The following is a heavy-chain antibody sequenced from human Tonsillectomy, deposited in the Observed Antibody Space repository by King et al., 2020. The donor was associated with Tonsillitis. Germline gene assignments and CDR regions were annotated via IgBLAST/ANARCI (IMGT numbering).Heavy chain of an antibody. D-gene: IGHD6-13*01. CDR1: GGSISSYY. J-gene: IGHJ6*02. CDR2: IYYSGST. V-gene: IGHV4-59*08. CDR3: ARQNPGYSSRWFMDV. Sequence: VQLQESGPGLVKPSETLSLTCTVSGGSISSYYWSWIRQPPGKGLEWIGYIYYSGSTNYNPSLKSRVTISVDTSKNQFSLKLGSGTAADTAVYYCARQNPGYSSRWFMDVWGQGTTVTVSS.